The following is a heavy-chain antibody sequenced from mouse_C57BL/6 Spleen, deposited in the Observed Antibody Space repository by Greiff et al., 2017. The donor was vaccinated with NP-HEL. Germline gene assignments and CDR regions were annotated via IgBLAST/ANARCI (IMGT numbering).Heavy chain of an antibody. CDR3: ARCGTHAMDY. V-gene: IGHV1-85*01. Sequence: QVQLQQSGPELVKPGASVKLSCKASGYTFTSYDINWVKQRPGQGLEWIGWIYPRDGSTKYNEKFKGKATFTVDTSSSPAYMERHSLTSEDSVVYVCARCGTHAMDYWGQGTSVTVSS. CDR1: GYTFTSYD. J-gene: IGHJ4*01. CDR2: IYPRDGST. D-gene: IGHD1-1*02.